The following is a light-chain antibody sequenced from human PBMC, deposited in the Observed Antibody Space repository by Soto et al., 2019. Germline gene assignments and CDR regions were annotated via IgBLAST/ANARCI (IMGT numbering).Light chain of an antibody. CDR2: AAS. V-gene: IGKV1-39*01. CDR1: QSTSSY. Sequence: DIQMTQSPSSLSASVGDRVTITCRASQSTSSYLNWYQQKPGKAPKLLIYAASSLQSGVPSRFSGSGSGTDFTLTISSLQPEDFATYYCQQSYSTPPRTFGQGTKVDIK. CDR3: QQSYSTPPRT. J-gene: IGKJ1*01.